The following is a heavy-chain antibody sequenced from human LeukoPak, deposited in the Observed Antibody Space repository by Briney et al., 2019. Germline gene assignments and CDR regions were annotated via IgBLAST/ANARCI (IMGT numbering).Heavy chain of an antibody. J-gene: IGHJ4*02. D-gene: IGHD3-10*01. CDR3: ARVGSYYYGSGSYYRGSYFDY. CDR2: ISAYNGNT. CDR1: GYTFISYG. Sequence: ASVKVSCTASGYTFISYGISWVRQAPGQGLEWMGWISAYNGNTNYPQKLQGRVTMTTDTSTSTAYMELSSLRSEDTAVYYCARVGSYYYGSGSYYRGSYFDYWGREPWSPSPQ. V-gene: IGHV1-18*01.